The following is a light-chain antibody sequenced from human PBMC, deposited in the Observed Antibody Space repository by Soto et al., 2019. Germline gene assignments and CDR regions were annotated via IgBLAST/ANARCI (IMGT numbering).Light chain of an antibody. CDR1: QSVSSY. Sequence: EIVMTQSPATLSVSPGERATLSCRASQSVSSYLAWYQQKPGQAPRLLIYDASNRATGISARFSGSGSGTDFTLTISRLEPEDFAVYYCQQRSKWPPEVTFGQGTRLEIK. V-gene: IGKV3-11*01. CDR3: QQRSKWPPEVT. CDR2: DAS. J-gene: IGKJ5*01.